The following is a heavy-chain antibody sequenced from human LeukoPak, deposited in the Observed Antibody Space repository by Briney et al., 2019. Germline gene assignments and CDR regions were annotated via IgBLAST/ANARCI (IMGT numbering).Heavy chain of an antibody. Sequence: PSETLSLTCAVSGGSISSSNWWSWVRQPPGKGLEWIGEIYHSGSTNYNPSLKSRVTISVDKSKNQFSLKLSSVTAADTAVYCCARSVAGRGLKYFQHWGQGTLVTVSS. V-gene: IGHV4-4*01. CDR1: GGSISSSNW. CDR3: ARSVAGRGLKYFQH. D-gene: IGHD6-19*01. CDR2: IYHSGST. J-gene: IGHJ1*01.